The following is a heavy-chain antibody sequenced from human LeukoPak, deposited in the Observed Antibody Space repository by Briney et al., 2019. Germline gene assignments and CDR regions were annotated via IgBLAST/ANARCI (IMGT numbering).Heavy chain of an antibody. Sequence: GGSLRLSCAASGFTFSNYAMTWVRQAQGKGLQWVSAITGSGGSTYYADSVKGRFAISRDNSKNTLYLQMNSLRAEDTAVYYCARGDDISPGRVLDYWGRGTLVTVSS. CDR2: ITGSGGST. V-gene: IGHV3-23*01. CDR1: GFTFSNYA. J-gene: IGHJ4*02. D-gene: IGHD3-9*01. CDR3: ARGDDISPGRVLDY.